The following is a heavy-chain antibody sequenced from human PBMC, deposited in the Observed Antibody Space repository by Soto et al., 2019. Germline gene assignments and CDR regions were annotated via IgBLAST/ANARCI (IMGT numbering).Heavy chain of an antibody. Sequence: EVQLLESGAGLVQPGGSLRLSCAASGFIFSSDWMTWVRQAPGQGLEWVANIKQDGREQYYVDSVKGRFTISMVTAKYSLYLPRNSLRADDTGVCFWAGDPNPSVVGYWGQGTLVTVSS. J-gene: IGHJ4*02. D-gene: IGHD2-21*01. CDR3: AGDPNPSVVGY. CDR2: IKQDGREQ. CDR1: GFIFSSDW. V-gene: IGHV3-7*04.